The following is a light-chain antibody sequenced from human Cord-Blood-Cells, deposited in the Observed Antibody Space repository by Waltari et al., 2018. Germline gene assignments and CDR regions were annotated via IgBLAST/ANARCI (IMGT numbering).Light chain of an antibody. CDR1: QSMSSY. CDR2: AAS. J-gene: IGKJ1*01. CDR3: QQSYSTPRT. V-gene: IGKV1-39*01. Sequence: DIQMTQSPSSLSASVGDRVTITCRASQSMSSYLNWYQQKPGKAPKLLIYAASSLQSGVPSRFSGSGSETDFTLPISSLQPEDFSTYYCQQSYSTPRTFGQGTKVEIK.